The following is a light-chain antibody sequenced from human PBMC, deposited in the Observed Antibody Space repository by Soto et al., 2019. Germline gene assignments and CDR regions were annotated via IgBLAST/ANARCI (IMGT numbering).Light chain of an antibody. Sequence: EIVLTQSPGTLCLSPGERATLSCRAIQSVSSSYLAWYQQRPGPAPRLLIYGASSRATGIPDRFSGSGSGTGFPLTISRLEPEDFVVYCCLQYASSLTFGGGTKLEIK. J-gene: IGKJ4*01. CDR2: GAS. CDR3: LQYASSLT. V-gene: IGKV3-20*01. CDR1: QSVSSSY.